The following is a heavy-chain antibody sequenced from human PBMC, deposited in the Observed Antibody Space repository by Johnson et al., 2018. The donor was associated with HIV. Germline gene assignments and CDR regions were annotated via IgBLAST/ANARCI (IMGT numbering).Heavy chain of an antibody. Sequence: VHLVESGGGVVRPGGSLRLSCAASGFSFDDYGMGWVRQVPGKGVEWVSGINWNGGSTGYADSVKGRFTISRDNAKNSLYLQMNSLRAEDTALYYCARGAPEDIVVVPAAFDILGQGTMVTVSS. V-gene: IGHV3-20*04. D-gene: IGHD2-2*01. CDR2: INWNGGST. CDR1: GFSFDDYG. CDR3: ARGAPEDIVVVPAAFDI. J-gene: IGHJ3*02.